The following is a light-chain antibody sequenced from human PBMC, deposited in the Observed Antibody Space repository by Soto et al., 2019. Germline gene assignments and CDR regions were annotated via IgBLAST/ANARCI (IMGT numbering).Light chain of an antibody. CDR1: QSVSSSY. CDR3: QQFGSSSWT. J-gene: IGKJ1*01. Sequence: ESVLTQSLGTLSLSPGEKATLSCRASQSVSSSYLARYQQKPGQAPRLLIYGASSMASGIPDRFSGSGSGTVFTLTVSRLEPEDFAVYYCQQFGSSSWTFGQGTKV. V-gene: IGKV3-20*01. CDR2: GAS.